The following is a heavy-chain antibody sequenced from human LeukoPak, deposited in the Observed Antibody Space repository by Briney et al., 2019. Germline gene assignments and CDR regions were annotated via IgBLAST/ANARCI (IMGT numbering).Heavy chain of an antibody. CDR3: ARDRGGYGGIDY. Sequence: PSETLSLTCTVSGGSISSSSYHWGWIRQHPGKGLEWIGYIYYSGNTYYNPSLKSRVTMSVDTSKTQFSLKLSSVTAADTAVYYCARDRGGYGGIDYWGQGTLVTVSS. CDR1: GGSISSSSYH. CDR2: IYYSGNT. V-gene: IGHV4-31*03. J-gene: IGHJ4*02. D-gene: IGHD4-23*01.